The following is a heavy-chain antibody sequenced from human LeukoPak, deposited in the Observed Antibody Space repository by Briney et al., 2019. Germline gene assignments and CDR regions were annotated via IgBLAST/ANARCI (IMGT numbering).Heavy chain of an antibody. V-gene: IGHV3-74*01. CDR3: ARAPGIAVAGRPYLQH. CDR2: INIDGSST. CDR1: GFTFSNYW. D-gene: IGHD6-19*01. J-gene: IGHJ1*01. Sequence: PGGSLRLSCAASGFTFSNYWMHWVRQAPGKGLVWVSRINIDGSSTSYVDSVKGRFTISRDNAKNTLYLQMNSLRAEDTAVYYCARAPGIAVAGRPYLQHWGQGTLVTVSS.